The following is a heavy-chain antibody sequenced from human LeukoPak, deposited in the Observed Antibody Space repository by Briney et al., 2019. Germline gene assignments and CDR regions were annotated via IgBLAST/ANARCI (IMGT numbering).Heavy chain of an antibody. CDR2: ISYDGSNK. CDR3: AKSSGWYSGYFDY. V-gene: IGHV3-30*18. Sequence: PGGSLRLSCAASGFTFSSYGMHWVRQAPGKGLEWVAVISYDGSNKYYADSVKGRFTISRDNSKNTLYLQMNSLRAEDTAVYYCAKSSGWYSGYFDYWGQGTLVTVSS. J-gene: IGHJ4*02. D-gene: IGHD6-19*01. CDR1: GFTFSSYG.